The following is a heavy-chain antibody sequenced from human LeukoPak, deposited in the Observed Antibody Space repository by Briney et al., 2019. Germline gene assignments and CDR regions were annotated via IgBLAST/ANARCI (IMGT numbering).Heavy chain of an antibody. CDR2: IRSKAYGATT. Sequence: GGSLRLSCAASGFTFSGSALHWVRQAPGKGLEWVGLIRSKAYGATTEYAASVKGRFTISRDDSKSIAYLQMNSLKTEDTAVYYCTRDTSMITFDYWGQGTLVTVSS. CDR3: TRDTSMITFDY. CDR1: GFTFSGSA. V-gene: IGHV3-49*04. D-gene: IGHD5-18*01. J-gene: IGHJ4*02.